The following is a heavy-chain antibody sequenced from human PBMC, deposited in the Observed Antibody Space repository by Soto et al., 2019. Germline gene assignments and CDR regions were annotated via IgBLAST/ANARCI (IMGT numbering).Heavy chain of an antibody. V-gene: IGHV4-34*01. Sequence: SETLSLTCAVYGGSFANYYWNWIRQPPGKGLEWIGEINYSGSTDYNPSLESRVTISVDTSKNQFSLNLSSVTAADTAVYYCATGRYSSGWYEFPWGQGTLVTVSS. CDR1: GGSFANYY. J-gene: IGHJ5*02. CDR2: INYSGST. CDR3: ATGRYSSGWYEFP. D-gene: IGHD6-19*01.